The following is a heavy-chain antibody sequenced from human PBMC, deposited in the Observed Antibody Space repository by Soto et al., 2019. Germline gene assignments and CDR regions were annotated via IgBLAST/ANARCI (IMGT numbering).Heavy chain of an antibody. Sequence: QVQLVQSGAEVKKPGASVKVSCKASGYTFTSYGISWVRQAPGQGLEWMGWISAYNDNTNYAQKLQGRVTMTTDTSTSTAYMELRSLRSDDTAVYYCAREVLLWFGEDSNNWFDPWGQGTLVTVSS. J-gene: IGHJ5*02. CDR2: ISAYNDNT. V-gene: IGHV1-18*01. CDR1: GYTFTSYG. CDR3: AREVLLWFGEDSNNWFDP. D-gene: IGHD3-10*01.